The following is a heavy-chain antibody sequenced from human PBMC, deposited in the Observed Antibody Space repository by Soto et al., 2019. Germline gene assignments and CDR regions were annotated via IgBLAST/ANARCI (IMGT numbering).Heavy chain of an antibody. CDR1: GGSISGSY. V-gene: IGHV4-59*01. CDR2: VYYTGST. CDR3: ARSVAVPGAHIDY. Sequence: ETLSLTCSASGGSISGSYWSWIRQSPGKGLEWLGYVYYTGSTNYSPSLRSRVSISVDTSKNEFSLRLSSVTAADTAVYFCARSVAVPGAHIDYWGQGTQVTVSS. J-gene: IGHJ4*02. D-gene: IGHD6-19*01.